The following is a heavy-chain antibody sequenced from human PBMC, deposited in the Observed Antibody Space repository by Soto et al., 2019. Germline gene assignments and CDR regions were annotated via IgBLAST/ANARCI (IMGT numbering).Heavy chain of an antibody. Sequence: GGSLRLSCAASGFTFSSYSMNWVRQAPGKGLEWVSSISGSSSYIYYADSVKGRFTISRVNAKNSLYLQMNSLRAEDTAVYYCARDVDDEFDYWGQGTLVIVSS. J-gene: IGHJ4*02. V-gene: IGHV3-21*01. D-gene: IGHD1-1*01. CDR2: ISGSSSYI. CDR3: ARDVDDEFDY. CDR1: GFTFSSYS.